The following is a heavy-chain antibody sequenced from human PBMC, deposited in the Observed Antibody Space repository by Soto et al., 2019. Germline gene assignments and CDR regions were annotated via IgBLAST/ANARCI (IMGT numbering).Heavy chain of an antibody. J-gene: IGHJ6*02. Sequence: PSETLSLTCTVSGGSISSSSYYWGWIRQPPGKGLEWIGYIYYSGSTYYNPSLKSRVTISVDTSKNQFSLKLSSVTAADTAVYYCARGKVRGPWGDYYYYGMDVWGQGTTVTVSS. CDR2: IYYSGST. CDR3: ARGKVRGPWGDYYYYGMDV. CDR1: GGSISSSSYY. V-gene: IGHV4-31*03. D-gene: IGHD3-10*01.